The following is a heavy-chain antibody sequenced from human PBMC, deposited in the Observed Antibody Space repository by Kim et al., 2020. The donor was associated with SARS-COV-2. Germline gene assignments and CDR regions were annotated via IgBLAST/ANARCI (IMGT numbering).Heavy chain of an antibody. D-gene: IGHD2-2*01. V-gene: IGHV6-1*01. CDR2: TYYRSKWYN. CDR3: ARAIYCSSTSCYFFDY. CDR1: GDSVSSNSAA. Sequence: SQTLSLTCAIYGDSVSSNSAAWNWIRQSPSRGLEWLGRTYYRSKWYNDYAVSVKSRITINPDTSKNQFSLQLNSVTPEDTAVYYCARAIYCSSTSCYFFDYWGQGTLVTVSS. J-gene: IGHJ4*02.